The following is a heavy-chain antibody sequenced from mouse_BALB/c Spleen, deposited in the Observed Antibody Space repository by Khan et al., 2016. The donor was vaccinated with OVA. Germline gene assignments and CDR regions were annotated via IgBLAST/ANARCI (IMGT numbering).Heavy chain of an antibody. D-gene: IGHD2-1*01. V-gene: IGHV5-9-3*01. CDR3: ASSPYANFAY. Sequence: EVELVESGGGLVKPGGSLKLSCAASGFTFSTFGMSWVRQTPEMGLEWVTTINSDGDYTYYPDSVTGRVTVSRDNARNTLYLQMSSLRSEDTAMYFSASSPYANFAYWGQGTLVTVSA. CDR2: INSDGDYT. J-gene: IGHJ3*01. CDR1: GFTFSTFG.